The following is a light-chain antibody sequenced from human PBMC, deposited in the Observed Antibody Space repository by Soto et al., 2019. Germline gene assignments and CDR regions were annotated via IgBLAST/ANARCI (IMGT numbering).Light chain of an antibody. J-gene: IGKJ2*01. V-gene: IGKV1-5*01. CDR3: HKYNSY. Sequence: DVHMTQSPSSLSASVGDRVTITCRASESIATWLAWYQQKPGQAPNLLIYDASRLESGVPSRFSGGGSGTEFTLTISGLQTEDFATYYCHKYNSYFGRGTKLEIK. CDR1: ESIATW. CDR2: DAS.